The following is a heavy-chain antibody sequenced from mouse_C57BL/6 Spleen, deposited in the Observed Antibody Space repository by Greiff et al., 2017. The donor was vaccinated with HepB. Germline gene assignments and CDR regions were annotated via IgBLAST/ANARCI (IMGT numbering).Heavy chain of an antibody. J-gene: IGHJ2*01. CDR1: GFTFSSYT. V-gene: IGHV5-9*01. D-gene: IGHD1-1*01. CDR2: ISGGGGNT. Sequence: EVKLVESGGGLVKPGGSLKLSCAASGFTFSSYTMSWVRQTPEKRLEWVATISGGGGNTYYPDSVKGRFTISRDNAKNTLYLQMSSLRSEDTALYYCARYVNYYGSSYLDYWGQGTTLTVSS. CDR3: ARYVNYYGSSYLDY.